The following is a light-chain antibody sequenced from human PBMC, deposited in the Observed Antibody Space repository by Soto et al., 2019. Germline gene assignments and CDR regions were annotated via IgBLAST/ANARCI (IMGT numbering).Light chain of an antibody. CDR3: ATWDGSLTGFV. V-gene: IGLV1-44*01. J-gene: IGLJ1*01. CDR2: NNN. Sequence: QSVLTQPPSASGTPGQRVTISCSGSSSNIGSYTVNWYQQLPGMAPKLLIYNNNQRPSGVPDRVSGSKSGTSASLAISGLQSEDEADYHCATWDGSLTGFVFGPGTKVTVL. CDR1: SSNIGSYT.